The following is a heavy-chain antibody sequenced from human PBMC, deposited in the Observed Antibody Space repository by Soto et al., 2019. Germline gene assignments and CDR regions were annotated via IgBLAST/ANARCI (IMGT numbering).Heavy chain of an antibody. Sequence: QVQLVQSGAEVKKPGASVKVSCKASGYTFSSYGITWVRQAPGQGLEWMGWISVYNGDTNYAQKFQGRVTMSTDTSTSTAYMELRSLRSDDTAEYHCARVVYYYDSSGYSSADYFDYWGQGTLVTVSS. D-gene: IGHD3-22*01. V-gene: IGHV1-18*01. J-gene: IGHJ4*02. CDR1: GYTFSSYG. CDR3: ARVVYYYDSSGYSSADYFDY. CDR2: ISVYNGDT.